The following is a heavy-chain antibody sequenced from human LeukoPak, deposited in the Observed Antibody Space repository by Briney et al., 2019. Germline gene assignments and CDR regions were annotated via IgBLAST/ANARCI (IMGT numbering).Heavy chain of an antibody. V-gene: IGHV3-48*02. Sequence: GGSLRLSCAASGFTFSSYSMTWVRQAPGKGLQWVSYITTSSSTIYYADSVKGRFNISRDNAKNSLYLQMNSLRDEDTAVYYCARGATPDYWGQGTLVTVSS. CDR3: ARGATPDY. CDR1: GFTFSSYS. CDR2: ITTSSSTI. J-gene: IGHJ4*02.